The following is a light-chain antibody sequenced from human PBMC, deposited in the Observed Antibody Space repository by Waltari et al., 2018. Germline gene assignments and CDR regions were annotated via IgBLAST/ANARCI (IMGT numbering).Light chain of an antibody. V-gene: IGKV3-15*01. Sequence: EKVLTQSPATLSVSPGETATLSCRARQSVSDNVAWYQQKPGHPPRLLIYGATSRAPGVPGRFRGTGSGTQFTLTISRLQSEDFAVYFCEQYSDPPPWTFGQGTKVELK. CDR1: QSVSDN. CDR2: GAT. CDR3: EQYSDPPPWT. J-gene: IGKJ1*01.